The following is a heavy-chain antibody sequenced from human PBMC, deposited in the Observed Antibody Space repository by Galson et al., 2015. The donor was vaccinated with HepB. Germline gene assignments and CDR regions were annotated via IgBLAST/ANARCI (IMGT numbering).Heavy chain of an antibody. Sequence: SVKVSCKASGYTFTRYNMHWVRQAPGQSLEWMGWINTGNGHTKYSQKFQGRVTITRDTSASTAYMELSRLRSEDTAVYYCASPLVLNGRFTPGVGPFHIWGHGTMVTVSA. CDR2: INTGNGHT. V-gene: IGHV1-3*04. J-gene: IGHJ3*02. D-gene: IGHD2-8*01. CDR1: GYTFTRYN. CDR3: ASPLVLNGRFTPGVGPFHI.